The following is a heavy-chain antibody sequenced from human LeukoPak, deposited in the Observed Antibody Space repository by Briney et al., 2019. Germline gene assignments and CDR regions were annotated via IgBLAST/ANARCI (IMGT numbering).Heavy chain of an antibody. V-gene: IGHV3-13*01. J-gene: IGHJ3*02. CDR1: RFTFSWFD. Sequence: PGGFLRLSCAASRFTFSWFDIYWVRQVTGKGLEWVSVIGGVADTNYPGSVKGRFTISRDNAKNSLYLQMNSLRAEDTAVYYCARDGDYGDFPGAFDIWGQGTMVTVSS. CDR2: IGGVADT. CDR3: ARDGDYGDFPGAFDI. D-gene: IGHD4-17*01.